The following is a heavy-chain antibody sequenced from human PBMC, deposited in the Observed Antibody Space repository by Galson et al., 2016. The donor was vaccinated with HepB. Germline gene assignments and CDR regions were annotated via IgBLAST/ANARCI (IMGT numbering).Heavy chain of an antibody. CDR2: IGTSGSPI. J-gene: IGHJ4*02. D-gene: IGHD2/OR15-2a*01. Sequence: SLRLSCAASGFTFSNYAMSWVRRAPGKGLEWVSYIGTSGSPIYYADSVRGRFTISRDNARNSVFLQMRSLRAEDTAIYYCVRGFLSNSFDSWGQGVLVTVAS. V-gene: IGHV3-48*03. CDR1: GFTFSNYA. CDR3: VRGFLSNSFDS.